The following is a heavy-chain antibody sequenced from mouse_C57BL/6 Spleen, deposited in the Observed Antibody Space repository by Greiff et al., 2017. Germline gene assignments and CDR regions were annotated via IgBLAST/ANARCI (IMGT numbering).Heavy chain of an antibody. CDR3: ARGGTTVVATGFDY. Sequence: DVHLVESGGGLVKPGGSLKLSCAASGFTFSSYTMSWVRQTPEKRLEWVATISGGGGNTYYPDSVKGRFTISRDNAKNTLYLQMSSLRSEDTALYYCARGGTTVVATGFDYWGQGTTLTVSS. J-gene: IGHJ2*01. D-gene: IGHD1-1*01. CDR2: ISGGGGNT. CDR1: GFTFSSYT. V-gene: IGHV5-9*01.